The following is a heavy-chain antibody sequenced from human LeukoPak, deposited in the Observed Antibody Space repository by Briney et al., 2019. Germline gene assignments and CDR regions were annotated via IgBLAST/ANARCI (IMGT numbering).Heavy chain of an antibody. J-gene: IGHJ3*02. CDR1: GGSISSSSYY. V-gene: IGHV4-39*07. Sequence: SETLSLTCTVSGGSISSSSYYWGWIRQPPGKGLEWIGEINHSGSTNYNPSLKSRVTISVGTSKNQFSLKLSSVTAADTAVYYCARLTPYYDFWSGYYHDAFDIWGQGTMVTVSS. D-gene: IGHD3-3*01. CDR2: INHSGST. CDR3: ARLTPYYDFWSGYYHDAFDI.